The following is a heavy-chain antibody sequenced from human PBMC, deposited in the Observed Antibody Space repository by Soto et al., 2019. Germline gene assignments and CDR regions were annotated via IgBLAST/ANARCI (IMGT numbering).Heavy chain of an antibody. CDR1: GFTFSNFW. V-gene: IGHV3-7*03. CDR2: IKQDGGEI. Sequence: ESGGGLVQPGGSLRLSCAASGFTFSNFWMTWVRQAPGKGLEWVANIKQDGGEIYYLDSVKGRFTISRDNAKNSLFLQMNSLRAEDTAVYFCARGWAALDSWGQGTLVTISS. D-gene: IGHD6-6*01. CDR3: ARGWAALDS. J-gene: IGHJ4*02.